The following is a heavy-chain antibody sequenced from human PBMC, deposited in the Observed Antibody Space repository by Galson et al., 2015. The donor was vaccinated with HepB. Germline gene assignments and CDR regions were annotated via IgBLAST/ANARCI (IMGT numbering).Heavy chain of an antibody. Sequence: QSGAEVKKPGESLKISCKGSGYSFTSYWIGWVRQMPGKGLEWMGIIYPGDSDTRYSPSFQGQVTISADKSISTAYLQWSSLKASDTAMYYCARLRLIDSSGSYYFDYWGQGTLVTVSS. CDR2: IYPGDSDT. J-gene: IGHJ4*02. CDR1: GYSFTSYW. D-gene: IGHD3-22*01. V-gene: IGHV5-51*01. CDR3: ARLRLIDSSGSYYFDY.